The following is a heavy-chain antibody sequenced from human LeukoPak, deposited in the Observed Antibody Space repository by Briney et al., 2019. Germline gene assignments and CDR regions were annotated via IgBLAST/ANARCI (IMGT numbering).Heavy chain of an antibody. CDR2: ISYDGSNK. V-gene: IGHV3-30-3*01. Sequence: GGSLRLSCAASGFTFSSYAMHWVRQAPGKGLEWVAVISYDGSNKYYADSVKGRFTISRDNSKNTLYLQMNSLRAEDTAVYYCARDRELLNFDYWGQGTLVTVSS. J-gene: IGHJ4*02. CDR1: GFTFSSYA. CDR3: ARDRELLNFDY. D-gene: IGHD1-26*01.